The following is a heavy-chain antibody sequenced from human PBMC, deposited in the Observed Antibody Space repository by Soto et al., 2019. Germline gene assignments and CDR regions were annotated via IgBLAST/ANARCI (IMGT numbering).Heavy chain of an antibody. J-gene: IGHJ5*02. D-gene: IGHD2-15*01. V-gene: IGHV1-8*01. Sequence: ASVKVSCKASGYSFTNYDTYWVGQAPGQGLEWMGWMNPNSGDTVYAQKFQGRVTMTRNASISTAYMELSSLRSEDTAVYYCARGRGGYCTGGTCYRWFDPWGQGTLVTVSS. CDR2: MNPNSGDT. CDR1: GYSFTNYD. CDR3: ARGRGGYCTGGTCYRWFDP.